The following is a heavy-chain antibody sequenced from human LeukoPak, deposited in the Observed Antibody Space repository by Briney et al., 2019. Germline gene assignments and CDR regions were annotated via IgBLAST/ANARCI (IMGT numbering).Heavy chain of an antibody. CDR2: ISSSSSYI. J-gene: IGHJ4*02. D-gene: IGHD6-6*01. CDR3: ARDGSIAFDY. V-gene: IGHV3-21*01. CDR1: GFTFSGYS. Sequence: GGSLRLSCAASGFTFSGYSMNWVRQAPGKGLEWVSSISSSSSYIYYADSVKGRFTISRDNAKNSLYLQMNSLRAEDTAVYYCARDGSIAFDYWGQGTLVTVSS.